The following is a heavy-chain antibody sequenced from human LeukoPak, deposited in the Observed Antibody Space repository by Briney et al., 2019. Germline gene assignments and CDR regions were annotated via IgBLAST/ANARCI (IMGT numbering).Heavy chain of an antibody. V-gene: IGHV3-74*01. J-gene: IGHJ2*01. CDR3: ARELPFDL. Sequence: GGSLRLSCAASGFTFSSYNLNWVRQAPGKGLVWVSRIKSDGSSTNYADSVKGRFTISRDNAKNTLYLQMNSLRAEDTAVYYCARELPFDLWGRGTLVTVSS. CDR1: GFTFSSYN. CDR2: IKSDGSST. D-gene: IGHD2-21*01.